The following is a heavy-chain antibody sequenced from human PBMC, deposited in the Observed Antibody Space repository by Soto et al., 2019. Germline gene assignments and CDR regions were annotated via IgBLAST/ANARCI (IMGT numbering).Heavy chain of an antibody. CDR3: AKDGGYSHGLDYYYGMDV. CDR1: GFTFSNYA. Sequence: GGSLRLSCAASGFTFSNYAVSWVRQAPGKGLEWVSSIVAGGSPYYADFVKGRFTISRDNSKDTLFLQMDSLRPEDTAIYYCAKDGGYSHGLDYYYGMDVWGQGTTVTVSS. D-gene: IGHD5-18*01. J-gene: IGHJ6*02. CDR2: IVAGGSP. V-gene: IGHV3-23*01.